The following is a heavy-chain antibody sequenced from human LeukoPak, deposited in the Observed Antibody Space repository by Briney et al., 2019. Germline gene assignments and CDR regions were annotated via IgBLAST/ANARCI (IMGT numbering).Heavy chain of an antibody. CDR1: GFTFSSYS. V-gene: IGHV3-21*04. CDR3: AKGSSGWSYWFDP. D-gene: IGHD6-19*01. CDR2: ISRSSSYI. J-gene: IGHJ5*02. Sequence: GGSLRLSCAASGFTFSSYSMNWVRQAPGKGLEWVSSISRSSSYIYYADSVKGRFTISRDNAKNSLYLQMNSLRAEDTAVYYCAKGSSGWSYWFDPCGQGTLVTVSS.